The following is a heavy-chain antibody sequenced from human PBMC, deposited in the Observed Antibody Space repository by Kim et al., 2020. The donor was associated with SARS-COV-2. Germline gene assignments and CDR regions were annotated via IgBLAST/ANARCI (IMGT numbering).Heavy chain of an antibody. V-gene: IGHV3-11*04. J-gene: IGHJ4*02. CDR2: GRTI. CDR3: AREGAVSR. D-gene: IGHD1-20*01. Sequence: GRTIYSADSLKGGFTLSRYNANNSPYLQMNSLRAEDTAVYYCAREGAVSRWGQGTLVTVSS.